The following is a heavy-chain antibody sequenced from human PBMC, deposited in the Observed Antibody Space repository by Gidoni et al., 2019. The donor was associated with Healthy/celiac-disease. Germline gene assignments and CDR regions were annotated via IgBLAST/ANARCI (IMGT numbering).Heavy chain of an antibody. D-gene: IGHD6-6*01. CDR3: ARSGYVAARPSEFYYYYGMDV. Sequence: QVQLVQSGAEVKKPGASVKVSCKASGYTFTGYYMHWVRQAPGQGLEWMGWINPNSGGTNYAQKFQGRVTMTRDTSISTAYMELSRLRSDDTAVYYCARSGYVAARPSEFYYYYGMDVWGQGTTVTVSS. CDR2: INPNSGGT. CDR1: GYTFTGYY. J-gene: IGHJ6*02. V-gene: IGHV1-2*02.